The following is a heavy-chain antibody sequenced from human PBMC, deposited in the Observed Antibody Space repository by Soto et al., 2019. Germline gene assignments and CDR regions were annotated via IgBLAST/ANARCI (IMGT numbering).Heavy chain of an antibody. CDR3: ARADFWSGYYIDY. D-gene: IGHD3-3*01. Sequence: QVQLQESGPGLVRPSQTLSLTCTVSGVSINSDNYYWTWIRQPPGKGLEWIGYIYYSGFTYYNPSLKSHFAFSVDTSKNHFSLKLTSVTAADTAVYYCARADFWSGYYIDYWGQGSLVTVSS. CDR2: IYYSGFT. J-gene: IGHJ4*02. CDR1: GVSINSDNYY. V-gene: IGHV4-30-4*01.